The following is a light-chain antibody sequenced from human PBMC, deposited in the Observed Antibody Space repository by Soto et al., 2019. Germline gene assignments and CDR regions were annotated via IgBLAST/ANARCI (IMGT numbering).Light chain of an antibody. J-gene: IGKJ1*01. CDR2: DAS. V-gene: IGKV1-5*01. CDR3: QQYENHWT. CDR1: QSVNKW. Sequence: DIQMTQYPSTLSASVGDRVTITCRASQSVNKWLAWFQQKPGKVPKLLIFDASTLQTGVPSRFGGGGSGTEFTLTISRMKPDDFATYYCQQYENHWTFGQGTKVDIK.